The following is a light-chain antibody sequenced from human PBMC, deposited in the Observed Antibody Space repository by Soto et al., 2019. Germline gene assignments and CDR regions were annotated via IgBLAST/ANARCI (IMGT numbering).Light chain of an antibody. Sequence: DIQMTQSPSSVSASVGDRVTITCRASQDISSWLAWYQQKPGKAPKLLIYAASSLKSGVPSRFRGSGSGTYFSLTISSLPPEDFANYYCQQANSFPFTFGQGTKLEIK. V-gene: IGKV1-12*01. J-gene: IGKJ2*01. CDR2: AAS. CDR3: QQANSFPFT. CDR1: QDISSW.